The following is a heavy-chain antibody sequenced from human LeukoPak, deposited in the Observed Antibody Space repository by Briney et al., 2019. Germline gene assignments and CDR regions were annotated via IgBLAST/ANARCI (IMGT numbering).Heavy chain of an antibody. V-gene: IGHV3-23*01. Sequence: GGSLRLSCAASGITLSNYGMSWVRQAPGKGLEWVAGISDSGGRTNYADSVKGRFTISRDNPKNTLYLSMNSLRAEDTAVYFCSKRGVVIRVILVGFHKEAYYFDSWGQGALVTASS. CDR2: ISDSGGRT. J-gene: IGHJ4*02. D-gene: IGHD2-21*01. CDR1: GITLSNYG. CDR3: SKRGVVIRVILVGFHKEAYYFDS.